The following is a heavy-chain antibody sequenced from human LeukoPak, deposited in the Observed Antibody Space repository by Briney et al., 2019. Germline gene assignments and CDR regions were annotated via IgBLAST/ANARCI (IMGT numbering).Heavy chain of an antibody. CDR3: ARDGADIVVVPAHSPDYFDY. D-gene: IGHD2-2*01. CDR2: ISAYNGYT. V-gene: IGHV1-18*01. J-gene: IGHJ4*02. CDR1: GYTFTNYG. Sequence: GASVKVSCKASGYTFTNYGVSWVRQAPGQGLEWMGWISAYNGYTNYAQKFQFRVTMTTDTSTSTAYMELRSLRSDDTAVYYCARDGADIVVVPAHSPDYFDYWGQGTLVTVSS.